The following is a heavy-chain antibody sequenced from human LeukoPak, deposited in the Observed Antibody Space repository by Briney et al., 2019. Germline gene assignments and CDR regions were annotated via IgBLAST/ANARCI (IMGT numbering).Heavy chain of an antibody. CDR1: GFTFSSNY. V-gene: IGHV3-53*01. J-gene: IGHJ3*02. Sequence: GGSLRLSCAASGFTFSSNYMSWVRQAPGKGLEWVSVIYSGGSTYYSDSVMGGFTISRDNCKKKRYLRIKSMRAEETAVYYCAKVAWELYYYDSSGYLDAFDIWGQGTMVTVSS. CDR2: IYSGGST. D-gene: IGHD3-22*01. CDR3: AKVAWELYYYDSSGYLDAFDI.